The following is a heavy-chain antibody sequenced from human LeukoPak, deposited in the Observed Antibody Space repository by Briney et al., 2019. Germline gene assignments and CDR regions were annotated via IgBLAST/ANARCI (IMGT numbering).Heavy chain of an antibody. Sequence: PGGSLRLSCAASGFTFNDYAMHWVRQAPGKGLEWVSGIFGKNGAKGHVDSVKGRFTISRDNANNSLYLQMNSLRPDDTALYYCTYDNSPGGLEYWGQGTLVTVSS. D-gene: IGHD2-8*02. CDR2: IFGKNGAK. J-gene: IGHJ4*02. CDR3: TYDNSPGGLEY. CDR1: GFTFNDYA. V-gene: IGHV3-9*01.